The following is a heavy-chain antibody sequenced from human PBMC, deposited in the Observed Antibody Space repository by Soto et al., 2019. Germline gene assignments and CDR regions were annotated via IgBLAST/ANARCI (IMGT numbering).Heavy chain of an antibody. CDR1: GGSISSDNW. J-gene: IGHJ6*02. CDR3: ARASGYYPPFYYYSGMDV. V-gene: IGHV4-4*02. Sequence: QVQLQESGPGLVKPSGTLSLTCAVSGGSISSDNWWSWVRQPPGKGLEWIGEIYHSGSTNYNPSLKSRVTISVDKSKNQFALKLSSVTAADTAVYYCARASGYYPPFYYYSGMDVWGQGTTVTVSS. CDR2: IYHSGST. D-gene: IGHD3-22*01.